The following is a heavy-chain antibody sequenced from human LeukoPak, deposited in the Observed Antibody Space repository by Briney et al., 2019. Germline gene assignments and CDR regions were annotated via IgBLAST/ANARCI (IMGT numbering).Heavy chain of an antibody. J-gene: IGHJ4*02. CDR1: GFTFSSYS. D-gene: IGHD2-21*01. CDR2: ISSSSSYI. CDR3: ARDLYSHFDY. Sequence: GGSLRLSCAASGFTFSSYSMNWVRQAPGKGLEWVSSISSSSSYIYYAGSVKGRFTISRDNAKNSLYLQMNSLRAEDTAVYYCARDLYSHFDYWGQGTLVTVSS. V-gene: IGHV3-21*01.